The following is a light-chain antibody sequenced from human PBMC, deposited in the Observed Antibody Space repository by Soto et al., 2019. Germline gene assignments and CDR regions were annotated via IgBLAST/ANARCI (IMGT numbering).Light chain of an antibody. J-gene: IGKJ5*01. CDR1: QSFRGL. V-gene: IGKV3-11*01. Sequence: EVVLTQSPVTLSLSPGERATLSCRASQSFRGLLAWYQQKPGQAPRLLIYDASNRATGIPARFSGSGSGTDFTLTISSLEPEDFAVYYCQQRSNWPITFGQGTRLAIK. CDR2: DAS. CDR3: QQRSNWPIT.